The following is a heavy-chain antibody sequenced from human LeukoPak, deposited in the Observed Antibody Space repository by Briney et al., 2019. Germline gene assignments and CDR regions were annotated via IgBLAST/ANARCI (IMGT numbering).Heavy chain of an antibody. V-gene: IGHV4-39*01. CDR1: GGSISSSSYY. CDR3: AREVLRYSSSWDY. Sequence: SETLSLTCTVSGGSISSSSYYWGWIRQPPGKGLEWIGSIYYSGSTYYNPSLKSRVTISVDTSKNQFSLKLSSVTAADTAVYYCAREVLRYSSSWDYWGQGTLVTVSS. J-gene: IGHJ4*02. D-gene: IGHD6-13*01. CDR2: IYYSGST.